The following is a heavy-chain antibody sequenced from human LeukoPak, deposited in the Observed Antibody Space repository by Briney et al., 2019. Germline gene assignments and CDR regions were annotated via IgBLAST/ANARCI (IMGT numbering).Heavy chain of an antibody. D-gene: IGHD6-6*01. CDR1: GYTFTCYY. J-gene: IGHJ4*02. CDR3: ARGPVAARGRIHYYFDY. CDR2: INPNSGGT. Sequence: ASVKVSCKASGYTFTCYYMHWVRQAPGQGLEWMGWINPNSGGTNYAQKFQGRVTITADKSTSTAYMELSSLRSEDTAVYYCARGPVAARGRIHYYFDYWGQGTLVTVSS. V-gene: IGHV1-2*02.